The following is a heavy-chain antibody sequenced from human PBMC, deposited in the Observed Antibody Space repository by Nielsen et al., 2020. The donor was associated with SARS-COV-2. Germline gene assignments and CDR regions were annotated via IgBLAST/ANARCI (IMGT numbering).Heavy chain of an antibody. V-gene: IGHV3-23*01. CDR3: AAQWLVLGAFDI. Sequence: ETLSLTCTVSGGSISSGGYYWSWVRQAPGKGLEWVSAISGGGGSTYYADSVKGRFTVSRDNSKNTLYLQMNSLRADDTAVYYCAAQWLVLGAFDIWGQGTMVTVSS. D-gene: IGHD6-19*01. J-gene: IGHJ3*02. CDR2: ISGGGGST. CDR1: GGSISSGGYY.